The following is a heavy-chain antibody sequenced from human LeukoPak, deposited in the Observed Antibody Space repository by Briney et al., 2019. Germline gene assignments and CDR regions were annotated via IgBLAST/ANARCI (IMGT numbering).Heavy chain of an antibody. V-gene: IGHV1-69*13. CDR1: GGIFANYA. Sequence: SVKVSCKASGGIFANYAISWVRQAPGQGLEWMGRFIPISATGKYAQQFQGRLTITADESTTTAYMELSGLRSDDTAVYYCASLTHGGSGSYILDYWGQGTLVTVSS. CDR2: FIPISATG. J-gene: IGHJ4*02. CDR3: ASLTHGGSGSYILDY. D-gene: IGHD3-10*01.